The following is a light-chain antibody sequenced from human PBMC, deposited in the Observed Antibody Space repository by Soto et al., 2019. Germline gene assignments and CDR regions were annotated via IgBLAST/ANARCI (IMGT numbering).Light chain of an antibody. CDR3: QQYGSSSWT. CDR1: QSISSSY. CDR2: GAS. J-gene: IGKJ1*01. Sequence: EIVLAQYPGTLSLSPGKRATLCCRASQSISSSYLAWYQQRPGQAPRLLIYGASSRATGIPDRFSGSGSGTEFTLTISRLEPEDFAVYYCQQYGSSSWTFGQGTKVDI. V-gene: IGKV3-20*01.